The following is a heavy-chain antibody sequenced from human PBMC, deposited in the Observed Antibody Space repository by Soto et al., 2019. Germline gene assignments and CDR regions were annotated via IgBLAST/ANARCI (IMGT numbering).Heavy chain of an antibody. V-gene: IGHV1-8*02. Sequence: ASVKVSCKASGGTFSSYAISCVRQAPGQGLEWMGWINPIIGKTSYAQKFQGRVTMTWNTSISTAYMELSSLRSEDTAVYYCARGSRHLNGDYVGWGQGTLVTVSS. CDR3: ARGSRHLNGDYVG. CDR1: GGTFSSYA. D-gene: IGHD4-17*01. CDR2: INPIIGKT. J-gene: IGHJ4*02.